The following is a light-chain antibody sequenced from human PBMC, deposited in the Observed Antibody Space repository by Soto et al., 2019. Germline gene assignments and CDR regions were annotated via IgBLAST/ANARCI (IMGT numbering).Light chain of an antibody. CDR2: TSS. Sequence: DIPMTQSPSTLSASVGDSVTITCRASQIIYSWLAWYQQKPGNAPKLLIYTSSTVERGVPSRFRGSGSETEFTLTINSLQPDDFATYYCLQYFDYYRTFGQGTKVEIK. CDR3: LQYFDYYRT. J-gene: IGKJ1*01. CDR1: QIIYSW. V-gene: IGKV1-5*03.